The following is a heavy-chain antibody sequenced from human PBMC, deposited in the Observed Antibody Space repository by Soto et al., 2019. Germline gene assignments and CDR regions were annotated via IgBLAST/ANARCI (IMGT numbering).Heavy chain of an antibody. CDR1: GYTFTSYA. CDR2: INAGNGNT. D-gene: IGHD2-8*01. J-gene: IGHJ5*02. CDR3: ARDRQGIVLMVYAISIGWFDP. Sequence: ASVKVSCKASGYTFTSYAMHWVRQAPGQRLEWMGWINAGNGNTKYSQKFQGRVTITRDTSASTAYMELSSLRSEDTAVYYCARDRQGIVLMVYAISIGWFDPWGQGTLVTVSS. V-gene: IGHV1-3*01.